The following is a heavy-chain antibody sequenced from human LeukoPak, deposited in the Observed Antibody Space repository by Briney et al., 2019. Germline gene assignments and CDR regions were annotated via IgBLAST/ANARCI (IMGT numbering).Heavy chain of an antibody. CDR3: ARVYPDAAFWSGYYLLDY. CDR2: IWYDGSNK. D-gene: IGHD3-3*01. J-gene: IGHJ4*02. Sequence: GRSLRLSCAASRFTFSSHGMHWVRQAPGKGLEWVAVIWYDGSNKYYADSVKGRFTISRDNSKNMLYLQMNSLRAEDTAVYYCARVYPDAAFWSGYYLLDYWGQGTLVTVSS. V-gene: IGHV3-33*01. CDR1: RFTFSSHG.